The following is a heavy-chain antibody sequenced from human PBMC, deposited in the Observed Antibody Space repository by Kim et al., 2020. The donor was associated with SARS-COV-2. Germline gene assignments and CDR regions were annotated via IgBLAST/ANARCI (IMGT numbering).Heavy chain of an antibody. V-gene: IGHV7-4-1*02. D-gene: IGHD2-21*02. Sequence: ASVKVSCKASGYTFTSYAMNWVRQAPGQGLEWMGWINTNTGNPTYAQGFTGRFVFSLDTSVSTAYLQISSLKAEDTAVYYCARHLPPAYCGGDCYSQPPFDYWGQGTLVTVSS. J-gene: IGHJ4*02. CDR3: ARHLPPAYCGGDCYSQPPFDY. CDR1: GYTFTSYA. CDR2: INTNTGNP.